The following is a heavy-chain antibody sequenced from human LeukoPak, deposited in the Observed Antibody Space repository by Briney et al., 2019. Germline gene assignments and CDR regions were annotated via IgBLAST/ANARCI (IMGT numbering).Heavy chain of an antibody. J-gene: IGHJ4*02. V-gene: IGHV1-69*04. D-gene: IGHD3-22*01. CDR1: GGTFGSYA. Sequence: GASVKVSCKASGGTFGSYAISWVRQAPGQGLEWMGRIIPILGIANYAQKFQGRVTITADKSTSTAYMELSSLRSEDTAVYYCATFGSSGYLAVLPFDYWGQGTLVTVSS. CDR2: IIPILGIA. CDR3: ATFGSSGYLAVLPFDY.